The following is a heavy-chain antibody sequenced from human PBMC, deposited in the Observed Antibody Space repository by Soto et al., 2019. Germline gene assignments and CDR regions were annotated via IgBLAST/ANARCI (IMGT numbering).Heavy chain of an antibody. CDR2: VHISGHS. Sequence: TLSLTCTLSGGSVRAPDWWNWVRQSPDKGLEWIAEVHISGHSNYNPSLRSRVSVSIDSSKNQFYLNLDSVTAADTAIYYCARVRQGCSANNCYFDPWGQGTQVTVSS. D-gene: IGHD1-1*01. CDR1: GGSVRAPDW. CDR3: ARVRQGCSANNCYFDP. J-gene: IGHJ5*01. V-gene: IGHV4-4*02.